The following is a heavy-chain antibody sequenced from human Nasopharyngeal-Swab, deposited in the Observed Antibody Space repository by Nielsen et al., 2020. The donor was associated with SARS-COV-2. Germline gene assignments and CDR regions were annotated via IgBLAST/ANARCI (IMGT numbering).Heavy chain of an antibody. J-gene: IGHJ4*02. CDR3: TRCGGGCYSGRDY. V-gene: IGHV3-73*01. Sequence: GESLQISCAASRFTLSDSAIQWVRQASGKGLEWVGRIRSKGNNYATAYAASVKGRFIIFRDDPTNTAYLQMNSLKTEDTAVYYCTRCGGGCYSGRDYWGQGTLVTVSS. CDR2: IRSKGNNYAT. CDR1: RFTLSDSA. D-gene: IGHD2-21*02.